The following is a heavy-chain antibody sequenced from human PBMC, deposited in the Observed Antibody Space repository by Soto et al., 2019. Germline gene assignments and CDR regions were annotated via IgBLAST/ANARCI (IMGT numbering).Heavy chain of an antibody. V-gene: IGHV2-5*02. D-gene: IGHD6-13*01. J-gene: IGHJ4*02. CDR3: AHPGNKASAGYYFDY. CDR2: IYWDDDK. Sequence: QITLKESGPTLVKPTQTLTLTCSFSGFSLSTRGVHVGWIRQPPGKALEWLALIYWDDDKRYSPSLKTRLTITKDTPNNQVVLTLTNVDPADTGTYYCAHPGNKASAGYYFDYWGQGTLVTVSS. CDR1: GFSLSTRGVH.